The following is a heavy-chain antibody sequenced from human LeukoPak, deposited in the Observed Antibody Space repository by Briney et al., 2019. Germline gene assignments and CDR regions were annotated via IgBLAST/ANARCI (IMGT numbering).Heavy chain of an antibody. J-gene: IGHJ4*02. CDR3: ATGIENCSSTSCYYFDY. D-gene: IGHD2-2*01. CDR2: ISSSSSYI. CDR1: GFTFSNYA. V-gene: IGHV3-21*01. Sequence: PGGSLRLSCAASGFTFSNYAMNWVRQAPGKGLDWVSSISSSSSYIYYADSVKGRFTISRDNAKNSLYLQMNSLRAEDTAVYYCATGIENCSSTSCYYFDYWGQGTLVTVSS.